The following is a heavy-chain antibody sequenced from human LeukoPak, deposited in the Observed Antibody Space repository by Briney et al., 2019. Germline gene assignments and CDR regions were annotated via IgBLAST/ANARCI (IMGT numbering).Heavy chain of an antibody. D-gene: IGHD2-15*01. Sequence: PSETLSLTCTVSGGSISSSSYHWGWIRQPPGKGLEWIGNMYYSGSTYYNPSLKSRVTLSVDTSKTQFSLKMSSVSAADSALYYCARLYGSTLYFDYWGQGTLVTASS. V-gene: IGHV4-39*01. CDR1: GGSISSSSYH. CDR2: MYYSGST. CDR3: ARLYGSTLYFDY. J-gene: IGHJ4*02.